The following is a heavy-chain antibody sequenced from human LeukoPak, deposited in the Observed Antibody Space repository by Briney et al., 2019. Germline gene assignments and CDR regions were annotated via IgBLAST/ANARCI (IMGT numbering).Heavy chain of an antibody. J-gene: IGHJ4*02. CDR3: ASVNYYYDSSGPPDY. CDR1: GFTFSDYY. Sequence: GGSLRLSCAASGFTFSDYYMSWIRQAPGKGLEWVSYISSSGSTIYYADSVKGRFTISRDNAKNSLYLQMNSLRAEDTAVYYCASVNYYYDSSGPPDYWGQGTLVTVSS. D-gene: IGHD3-22*01. CDR2: ISSSGSTI. V-gene: IGHV3-11*01.